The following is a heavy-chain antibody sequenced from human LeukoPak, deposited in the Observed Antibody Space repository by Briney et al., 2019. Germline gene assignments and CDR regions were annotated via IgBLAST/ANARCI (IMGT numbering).Heavy chain of an antibody. D-gene: IGHD6-13*01. Sequence: GGSLRFSCAASGFTVSSNYMSWVRQAPGKGLEWVSVIYSGGTTYYTDSVKGRFTISRDNSKNTLYLQMNSLRAEDTAVYYCARRTGPGVATAGYAFDTWGQGTMVTVSS. CDR1: GFTVSSNY. CDR3: ARRTGPGVATAGYAFDT. CDR2: IYSGGTT. V-gene: IGHV3-66*01. J-gene: IGHJ3*02.